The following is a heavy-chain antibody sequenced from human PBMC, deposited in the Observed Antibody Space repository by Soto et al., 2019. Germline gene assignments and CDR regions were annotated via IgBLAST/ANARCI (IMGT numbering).Heavy chain of an antibody. CDR3: ARDLDTAMAYYYYGMDV. Sequence: ETLSLTCAVSGGSISSYYWSWIRQPPGKGLEWIGYIYYSGSTNYNPSLKSRVTISVDTSKNQFSLKLSSVAAADTAVYYCARDLDTAMAYYYYGMDVRGQGTTVTVSS. CDR2: IYYSGST. D-gene: IGHD5-18*01. CDR1: GGSISSYY. V-gene: IGHV4-59*01. J-gene: IGHJ6*02.